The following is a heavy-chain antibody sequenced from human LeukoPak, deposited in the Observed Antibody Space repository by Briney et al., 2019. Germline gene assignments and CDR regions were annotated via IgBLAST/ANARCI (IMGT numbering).Heavy chain of an antibody. CDR2: IYHSGST. D-gene: IGHD6-19*01. Sequence: SETLSLTCAVSGGSISSNNWWHWVRQPPGKGLEWIGEIYHSGSTNYNPSLKSRVTISVDTSRDQFSLNLGSVTAADTAVYYCARRVPVAGNYYFDYWGQGTLVTVSA. J-gene: IGHJ4*02. CDR3: ARRVPVAGNYYFDY. CDR1: GGSISSNNW. V-gene: IGHV4-4*02.